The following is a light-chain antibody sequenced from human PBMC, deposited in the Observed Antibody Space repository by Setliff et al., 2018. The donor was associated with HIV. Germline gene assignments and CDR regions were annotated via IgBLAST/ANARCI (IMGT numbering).Light chain of an antibody. J-gene: IGKJ1*01. V-gene: IGKV4-1*01. Sequence: DLVMTQSPDSLAVSLGERATINCTSSQSVLYSSNSQNYLAWYQQKPGQPPKLLIYWASTRESGVPDRFSGSGSGTDFTLTISSLQAEDVAVYYCQQYYTTPEVGQGTKVDIK. CDR2: WAS. CDR3: QQYYTTPE. CDR1: QSVLYSSNSQNY.